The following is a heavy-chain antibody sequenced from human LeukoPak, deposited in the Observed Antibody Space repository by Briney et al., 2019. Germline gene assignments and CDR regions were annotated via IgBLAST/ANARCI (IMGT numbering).Heavy chain of an antibody. D-gene: IGHD3-22*01. J-gene: IGHJ3*02. CDR2: IYSSGST. CDR3: ARFTKYDGGGSYLDI. Sequence: SETLSLTCTVSGGSISSYYWSWIRQPPGKGLEWIGHIYSSGSTTDDPSLKSRVTISVDTSKNQFSLRMSSVTAADTAVYYCARFTKYDGGGSYLDIWGQGTMVTVSS. CDR1: GGSISSYY. V-gene: IGHV4-59*13.